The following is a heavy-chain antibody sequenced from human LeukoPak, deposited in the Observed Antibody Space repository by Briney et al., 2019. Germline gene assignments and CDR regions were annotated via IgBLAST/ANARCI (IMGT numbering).Heavy chain of an antibody. Sequence: GKSLRLSCAASGFTFSNYAMHWVRQAPGKGLEWVSLISSGGTYEYYADSVKGRFTISRDNSKNTLYLQLNSLRAEDAAVYYCARDSTYYYDSGSSGPHYFDNWGQGTLVTVSS. J-gene: IGHJ4*02. D-gene: IGHD3-10*01. CDR3: ARDSTYYYDSGSSGPHYFDN. V-gene: IGHV3-30*01. CDR1: GFTFSNYA. CDR2: ISSGGTYE.